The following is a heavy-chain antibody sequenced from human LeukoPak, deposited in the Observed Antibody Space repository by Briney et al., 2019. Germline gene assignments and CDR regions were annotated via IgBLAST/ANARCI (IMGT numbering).Heavy chain of an antibody. CDR2: INPNSGGT. D-gene: IGHD4-17*01. CDR3: ARDPLTRSTVTTSDY. J-gene: IGHJ4*02. Sequence: ASVKVSCKASGYTFTGYYMHWVRQAPGQGLEWMGRINPNSGGTNYAQKFQGRVTMTRDTSISTAYMDLSRLRSDDTAVHYCARDPLTRSTVTTSDYWGQGTLVTVSS. V-gene: IGHV1-2*06. CDR1: GYTFTGYY.